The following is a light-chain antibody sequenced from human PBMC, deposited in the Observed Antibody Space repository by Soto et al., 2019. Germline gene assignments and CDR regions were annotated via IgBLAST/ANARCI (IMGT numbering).Light chain of an antibody. CDR1: QGIRND. CDR2: AAS. V-gene: IGKV1-6*01. J-gene: IGKJ1*01. CDR3: LQDYNYPWT. Sequence: IQMTQSPSSLSASVGDTVTITCRASQGIRNDLGWYQQEPGKAPKLLIYAASSLESGVPSRFSGSGSGTDFTLTISSLQPEDFATYYCLQDYNYPWTFGQGTKVDIK.